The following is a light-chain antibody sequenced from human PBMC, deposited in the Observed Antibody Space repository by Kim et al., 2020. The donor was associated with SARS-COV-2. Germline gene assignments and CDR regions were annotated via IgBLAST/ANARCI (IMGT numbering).Light chain of an antibody. CDR2: GAS. Sequence: EIVLTQSPGTLSLSPGERVTLSCRASQRVSGTYLAWYQQKPGQAPRLLIYGASSRATGIPDKFSGSGSGTDFTLTINRLEPEDFAVNYCQQYGTSQGTFGQGTKLEI. CDR1: QRVSGTY. CDR3: QQYGTSQGT. J-gene: IGKJ2*01. V-gene: IGKV3-20*01.